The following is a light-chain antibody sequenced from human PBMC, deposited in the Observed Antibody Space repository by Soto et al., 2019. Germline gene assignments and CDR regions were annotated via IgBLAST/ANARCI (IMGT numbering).Light chain of an antibody. CDR1: QSVSSTY. CDR2: GAS. J-gene: IGKJ2*01. V-gene: IGKV3D-20*02. CDR3: QHRSNRPFMYI. Sequence: EIVLTQSPGTLSLSPGERATLSCRASQSVSSTYLAWYQQKPGQPPRLLIFGASNRAAGTPDRFSGSGSGTDFTLTISRLEPEDFAVYYCQHRSNRPFMYIFGQGTKLEIK.